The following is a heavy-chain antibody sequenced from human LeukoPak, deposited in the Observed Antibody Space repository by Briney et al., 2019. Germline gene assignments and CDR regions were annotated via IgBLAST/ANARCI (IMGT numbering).Heavy chain of an antibody. CDR2: INAGNGNT. V-gene: IGHV1-3*01. CDR1: GGTFSSYA. CDR3: ARAPVFFGVVRNWFDP. J-gene: IGHJ5*02. Sequence: ASVKVSCKASGGTFSSYAISWVRQAPGQRLEWMGWINAGNGNTKYSQKFQGRVTITRDTSASTAYMELSSLRSEDTAVYYCARAPVFFGVVRNWFDPWGQGTLVTVSS. D-gene: IGHD3-3*01.